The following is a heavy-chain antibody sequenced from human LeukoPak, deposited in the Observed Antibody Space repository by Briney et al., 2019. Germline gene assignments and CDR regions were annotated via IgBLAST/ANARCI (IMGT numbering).Heavy chain of an antibody. J-gene: IGHJ4*02. V-gene: IGHV3-20*04. Sequence: GGSLRLSCAASGFTFDDYGTSRVRQAPGKGLEWVSGINWNGGSTGYADSVKGRFTISRDNAKNSLYLQMNSLRAEDTALYYCARQNQPGIAVAGIDYWGQGTLVTVSS. CDR1: GFTFDDYG. CDR2: INWNGGST. CDR3: ARQNQPGIAVAGIDY. D-gene: IGHD6-19*01.